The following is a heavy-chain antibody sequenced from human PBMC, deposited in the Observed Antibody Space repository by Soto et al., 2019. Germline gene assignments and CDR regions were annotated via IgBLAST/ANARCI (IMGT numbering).Heavy chain of an antibody. D-gene: IGHD6-13*01. V-gene: IGHV4-4*02. CDR2: IYHSGST. CDR1: GGSISSSNW. J-gene: IGHJ4*02. CDR3: ARTIAAAGTGHYFDY. Sequence: SETLSLTCAVSGGSISSSNWWSWVRQPPGKGLEWIGEIYHSGSTNYNPSLKCRVTISVDKSKNQFSLKLIYVTAADTAVYYCARTIAAAGTGHYFDYWGQGTLVTVSS.